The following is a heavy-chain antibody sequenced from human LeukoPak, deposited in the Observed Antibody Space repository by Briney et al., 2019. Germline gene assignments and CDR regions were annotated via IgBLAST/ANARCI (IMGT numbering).Heavy chain of an antibody. J-gene: IGHJ2*01. CDR2: ISYDGSNK. CDR3: AKEGGTSGRAGYFDL. D-gene: IGHD2-2*01. V-gene: IGHV3-30*18. CDR1: GFTFSSYG. Sequence: GGSLRLSCAASGFTFSSYGMHWVRQAPGKGLEWVAVISYDGSNKYYADSVQGRFSISRDDSKNAAFLEMDGLRPEDTSVYYCAKEGGTSGRAGYFDLWGRGTLVTVSS.